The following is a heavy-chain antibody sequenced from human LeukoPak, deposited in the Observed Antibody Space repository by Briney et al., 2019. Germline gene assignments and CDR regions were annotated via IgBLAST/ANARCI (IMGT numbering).Heavy chain of an antibody. D-gene: IGHD2-2*01. J-gene: IGHJ5*02. V-gene: IGHV4-34*01. CDR2: INHSGST. CDR1: GGSFSGYY. CDR3: ARVVRGRRYCSSTSCPRPWFDP. Sequence: SETLSLTCAVYGGSFSGYYWSWIRQPPGKGLEWIGEINHSGSTNYNPSLKSRVTTSVDTSKNQFSLKLSSVTAADTAVYYCARVVRGRRYCSSTSCPRPWFDPWGQGTLVTVSS.